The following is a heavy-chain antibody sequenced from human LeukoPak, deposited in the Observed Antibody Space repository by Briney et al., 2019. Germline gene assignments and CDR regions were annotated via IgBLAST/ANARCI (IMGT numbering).Heavy chain of an antibody. CDR2: IIPIFGTA. Sequence: ASVKVSCKASGGTFSSYAICWVRQAPGQGLEWLGRIIPIFGTANYAQKFQGRVTITTDESTSTAYMELSSLRSEGTAVYYCARGDDMVRGKDNWFDPWGQGTLVTVSS. V-gene: IGHV1-69*05. CDR3: ARGDDMVRGKDNWFDP. CDR1: GGTFSSYA. J-gene: IGHJ5*02. D-gene: IGHD3-10*01.